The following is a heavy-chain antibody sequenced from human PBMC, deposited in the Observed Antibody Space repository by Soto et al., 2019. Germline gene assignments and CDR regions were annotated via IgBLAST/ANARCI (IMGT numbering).Heavy chain of an antibody. Sequence: QVQLVQSGAEVKKPGASVKVSCKASGYTFTSYAMHWVRQAPGQRLEWMGWINAGNGNTKYSQKFQGRVTITRDTSASTAYMELSSLRSEDTAVYYCARSRPGIAAAGKGYYYFDYWGQGTLVTVSS. CDR3: ARSRPGIAAAGKGYYYFDY. V-gene: IGHV1-3*01. CDR2: INAGNGNT. CDR1: GYTFTSYA. J-gene: IGHJ4*02. D-gene: IGHD6-13*01.